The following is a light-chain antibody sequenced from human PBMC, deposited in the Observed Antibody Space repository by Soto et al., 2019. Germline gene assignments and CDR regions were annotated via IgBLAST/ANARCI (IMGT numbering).Light chain of an antibody. J-gene: IGKJ1*01. V-gene: IGKV3-11*01. CDR3: QYSGSASGWT. Sequence: DIVITQPPATLSASPGASATLSCSASQSVSSYLAWYQQKPGQAPRLLIYDASNRATGIPARFSGSGSGTDFTLTIIRLEPEDFAVYYCQYSGSASGWTFGRGTKVDIK. CDR2: DAS. CDR1: QSVSSY.